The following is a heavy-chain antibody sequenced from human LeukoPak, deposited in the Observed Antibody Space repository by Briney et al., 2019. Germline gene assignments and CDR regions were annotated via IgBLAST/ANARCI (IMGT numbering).Heavy chain of an antibody. CDR2: ISYDGSNK. CDR3: ARGAYCSSTSCPIDY. D-gene: IGHD2-2*01. Sequence: GGSLRLSCAASGFTFSNYAMHWVRQAPGKGLEWVAVISYDGSNKYYADSVKGRFTISRDNSKNTLYLQMNSLRAEDTAVYYCARGAYCSSTSCPIDYWGQGTLVTVSS. CDR1: GFTFSNYA. J-gene: IGHJ4*02. V-gene: IGHV3-30-3*01.